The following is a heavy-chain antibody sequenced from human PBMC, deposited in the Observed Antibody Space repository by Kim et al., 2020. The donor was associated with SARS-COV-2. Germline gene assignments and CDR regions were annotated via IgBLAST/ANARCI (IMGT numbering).Heavy chain of an antibody. CDR3: AQAHGAAGKEEGYYFDY. D-gene: IGHD1-1*01. J-gene: IGHJ4*02. Sequence: VKGRFSLSRDNAKNSLFLQMNSLRAEDTALYYCAQAHGAAGKEEGYYFDYWGQGTLVTVSS. V-gene: IGHV3-9*01.